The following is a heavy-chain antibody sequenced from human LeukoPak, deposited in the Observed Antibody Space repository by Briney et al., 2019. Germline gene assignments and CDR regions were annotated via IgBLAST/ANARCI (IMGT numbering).Heavy chain of an antibody. J-gene: IGHJ4*02. CDR3: AKAPAEGFGDFFDY. CDR1: GFTFDDYA. Sequence: PGGSLRLSCAASGFTFDDYAMHWVRQAPGKGLEWVSGISWNSGSIGYADSVKGRFTISRDNAKNSLYLQMNSLRAEDTASYYCAKAPAEGFGDFFDYWGQGTLVTVSS. D-gene: IGHD3-10*01. V-gene: IGHV3-9*01. CDR2: ISWNSGSI.